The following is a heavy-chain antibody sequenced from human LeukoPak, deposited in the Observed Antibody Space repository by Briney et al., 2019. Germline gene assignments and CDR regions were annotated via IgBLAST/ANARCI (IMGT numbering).Heavy chain of an antibody. CDR2: ISYDGSTK. V-gene: IGHV3-30-3*01. Sequence: GGSLRLSCADSGFTFSNYAMHWVRQTPGKGLEWVAVISYDGSTKYHADSVKGRFIISRDNSKNTLYLQMNTLRPEDTAVYYCARDWSARNIDYWGQGTLVTVSS. CDR3: ARDWSARNIDY. CDR1: GFTFSNYA. J-gene: IGHJ4*02. D-gene: IGHD3-3*01.